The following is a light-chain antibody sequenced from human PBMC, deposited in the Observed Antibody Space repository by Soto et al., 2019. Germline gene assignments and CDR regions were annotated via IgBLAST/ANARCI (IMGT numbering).Light chain of an antibody. J-gene: IGLJ3*02. CDR1: SSDIGGYNY. CDR2: EVS. CDR3: SSYTTGSTGV. V-gene: IGLV2-14*01. Sequence: QSALTQPASVSGSPGQAITISCTGTSSDIGGYNYVSWYQKHPGKAPKLVIYEVSNRPSGVSNRFSGSKSGYTASLIIAGLQAEDESDYYCSSYTTGSTGVFGGGTKLTVL.